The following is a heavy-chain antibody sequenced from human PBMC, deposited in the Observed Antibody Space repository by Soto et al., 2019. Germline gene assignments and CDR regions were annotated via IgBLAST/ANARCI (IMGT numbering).Heavy chain of an antibody. CDR2: IIPIFGTA. V-gene: IGHV1-69*01. D-gene: IGHD3-16*01. CDR3: AGVSRLGEDTDY. J-gene: IGHJ4*02. Sequence: QVQLVQSGAEVKKPGSSVKVSCKASGGTFSSYAISWVRQAPGQGLEWMGGIIPIFGTANYAQKFQGRVTLPADDSTGTGYGELSSLRSEDTAVYYCAGVSRLGEDTDYCGQGPLVTVSS. CDR1: GGTFSSYA.